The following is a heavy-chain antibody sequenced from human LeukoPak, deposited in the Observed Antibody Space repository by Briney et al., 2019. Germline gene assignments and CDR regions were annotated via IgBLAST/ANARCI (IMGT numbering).Heavy chain of an antibody. V-gene: IGHV4-34*01. J-gene: IGHJ6*03. Sequence: SSETLSLTCAVYGGSFSGYYWSWIRQPPGKGLEWIGEINHSGSTNYNPSLKSRVTISVDTSKNQFSLKLSSVTAADTAVYYCAREVGYSYGHYYYYMDVWGKGTTVTVSS. CDR1: GGSFSGYY. D-gene: IGHD5-18*01. CDR3: AREVGYSYGHYYYYMDV. CDR2: INHSGST.